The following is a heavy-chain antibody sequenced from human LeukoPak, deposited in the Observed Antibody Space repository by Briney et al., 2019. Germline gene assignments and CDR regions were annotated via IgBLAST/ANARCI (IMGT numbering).Heavy chain of an antibody. Sequence: PSETLSLTCAVYGGSFSGYYWSWIRQPPGKGLEWIGEINHSGSTNYNPSLKSRVTISVDTSKNQFSLKLSSVTAADTAVYYCARRDFWSGSDLDYWGQGTLVTVSS. D-gene: IGHD3-3*01. CDR3: ARRDFWSGSDLDY. CDR1: GGSFSGYY. CDR2: INHSGST. J-gene: IGHJ4*02. V-gene: IGHV4-34*01.